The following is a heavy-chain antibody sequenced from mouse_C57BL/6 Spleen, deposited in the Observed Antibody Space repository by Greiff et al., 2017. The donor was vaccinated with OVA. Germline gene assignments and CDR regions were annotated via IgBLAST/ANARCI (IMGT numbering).Heavy chain of an antibody. CDR1: GFTFSDYY. D-gene: IGHD1-1*01. CDR3: ARERGSSYLDY. V-gene: IGHV5-16*01. Sequence: EVKLMESEGGLVQPGSSMKLSCTASGFTFSDYYMAWVRQVPEKGLEWVANINYDGSSTYYLDSLKSRFIISRDNAKNILYLQMSSLKSEDTATYYCARERGSSYLDYWGQGTSVTVSS. CDR2: INYDGSST. J-gene: IGHJ4*01.